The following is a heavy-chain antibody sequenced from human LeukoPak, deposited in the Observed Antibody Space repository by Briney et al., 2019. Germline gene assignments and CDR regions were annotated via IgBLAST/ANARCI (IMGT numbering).Heavy chain of an antibody. D-gene: IGHD4-17*01. Sequence: ASVKVSCKASDYTFTSYGISWVRQAPGQGLEWMGWISACNGNTNYAQKLQGRVTMTTDTSTSTAYVELRSLRSDDTAVYYCARNDYGDYVLYFDYWGQGTLVTVSS. CDR1: DYTFTSYG. J-gene: IGHJ4*02. CDR2: ISACNGNT. V-gene: IGHV1-18*04. CDR3: ARNDYGDYVLYFDY.